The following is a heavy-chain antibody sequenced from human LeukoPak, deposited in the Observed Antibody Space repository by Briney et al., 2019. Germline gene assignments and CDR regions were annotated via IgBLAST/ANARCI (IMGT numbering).Heavy chain of an antibody. V-gene: IGHV1-69*06. CDR1: GGTFSSYA. CDR3: TRDTISGIAVAGLFEY. CDR2: NIPIFGTA. Sequence: SVKVSCKASGGTFSSYAISWVRQAPGQGLEWMGGNIPIFGTAKYAPNFQGRVTITEDKSTRTASLELSRLMSEDPAVSYSTRDTISGIAVAGLFEYSGQGTLGTVSS. J-gene: IGHJ4*02. D-gene: IGHD6-19*01.